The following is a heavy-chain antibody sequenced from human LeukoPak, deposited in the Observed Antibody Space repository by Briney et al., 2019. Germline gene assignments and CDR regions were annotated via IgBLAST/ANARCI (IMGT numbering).Heavy chain of an antibody. CDR1: GFTFSSYS. J-gene: IGHJ6*03. D-gene: IGHD2-2*01. Sequence: PGGSLRLSCAAPGFTFSSYSMNWVRQAPGKGLEWVANIKQDGSEKYYVDSMKGRFTISRDNAKNSLYLQMNSLRAEDTAVYYCARDYQPLLYYMDVWGKGTTVTVSS. CDR3: ARDYQPLLYYMDV. V-gene: IGHV3-7*01. CDR2: IKQDGSEK.